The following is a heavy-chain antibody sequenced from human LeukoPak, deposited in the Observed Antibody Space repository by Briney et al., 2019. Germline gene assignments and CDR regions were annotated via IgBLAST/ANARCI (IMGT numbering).Heavy chain of an antibody. D-gene: IGHD2-21*02. CDR3: AREGPIVVVTALVVDDAFDI. V-gene: IGHV4-30-4*01. Sequence: SETLSLTCTVSGGSISSGDYYWSWIRQPPGKGLEWIGYIYYSGSTYYNPSLKSRVTISVDTSKNQFSLKLSSVTAADTAVYYCAREGPIVVVTALVVDDAFDIWGQGTMVTVSS. J-gene: IGHJ3*02. CDR2: IYYSGST. CDR1: GGSISSGDYY.